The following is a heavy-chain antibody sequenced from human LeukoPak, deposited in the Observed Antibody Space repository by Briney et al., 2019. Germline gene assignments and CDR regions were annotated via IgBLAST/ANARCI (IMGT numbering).Heavy chain of an antibody. CDR2: IYWRNET. J-gene: IGHJ4*02. CDR3: AHRGGGYYFDY. V-gene: IGHV2-5*01. D-gene: IGHD3-16*01. CDR1: GFSLNTSGVS. Sequence: SGPTLVNPTQTLTLTCTFSGFSLNTSGVSVGWIRQPPGKALEWLALIYWRNETRYSPSLKTRLTLTKDTSKNQVVLTMTNMDPVDTATYYCAHRGGGYYFDYWGQGTLVTVSS.